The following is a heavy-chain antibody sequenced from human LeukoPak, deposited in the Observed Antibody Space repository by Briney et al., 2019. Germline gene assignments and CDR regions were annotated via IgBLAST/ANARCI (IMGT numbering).Heavy chain of an antibody. Sequence: GGSLRLSCAASGFTFRDAWLTWVRQAPGKGLEWVGHIKSETDGGTTDYAAPVKGKFTISRDDSKDTLYLQMNSLNTKDTAVYYCTTVRHCSGPTCLIYYYYMEVWGRGTTVTVSS. CDR1: GFTFRDAW. J-gene: IGHJ6*03. CDR3: TTVRHCSGPTCLIYYYYMEV. D-gene: IGHD2-2*01. V-gene: IGHV3-15*01. CDR2: IKSETDGGTT.